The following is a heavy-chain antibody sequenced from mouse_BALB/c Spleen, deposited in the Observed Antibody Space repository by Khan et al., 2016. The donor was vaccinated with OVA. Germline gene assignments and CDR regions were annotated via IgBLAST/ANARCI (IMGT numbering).Heavy chain of an antibody. CDR1: GFSLSRYN. CDR3: ARAYYRYDGYYAMDY. Sequence: QVQLEESGPGLVAPSQSLSITCTVSGFSLSRYNIHWVRQPPGKGLEWLGMIRGGGDTDYNSTLKSRLSISKDNSKSQVFLKGNSLQTDDSAMYYCARAYYRYDGYYAMDYWGQGTSVSVSS. D-gene: IGHD2-14*01. V-gene: IGHV2-6-4*01. J-gene: IGHJ4*01. CDR2: IRGGGDT.